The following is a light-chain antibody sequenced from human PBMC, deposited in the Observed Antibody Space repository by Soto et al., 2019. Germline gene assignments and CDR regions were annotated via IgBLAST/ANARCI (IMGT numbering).Light chain of an antibody. V-gene: IGKV1-5*01. J-gene: IGKJ1*01. CDR1: QSISSW. CDR3: QQYNSYST. Sequence: DIQMTQSPSTLSASVGDRVTITCRASQSISSWLAWYQQKPGKAPKVLIYDASSLASGVPSRFSGSGSGTEFTLTISSLQPDDFATYYCQQYNSYSTFGQGTKVEIK. CDR2: DAS.